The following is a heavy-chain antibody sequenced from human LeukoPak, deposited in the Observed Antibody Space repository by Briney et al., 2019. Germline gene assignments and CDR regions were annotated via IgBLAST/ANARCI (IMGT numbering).Heavy chain of an antibody. CDR3: AKDSTLGFWSRNDFDS. CDR2: ISGSGGST. V-gene: IGHV3-23*01. D-gene: IGHD3-3*01. Sequence: GGSLRLACAASGFTFSSYAMSWVRQAPGKGLEWVSAISGSGGSTYYADSVKGRSTIPRDNSKNTLYLQMNRLRAAETAAYSCAKDSTLGFWSRNDFDSWGQGTLVTVSS. J-gene: IGHJ5*01. CDR1: GFTFSSYA.